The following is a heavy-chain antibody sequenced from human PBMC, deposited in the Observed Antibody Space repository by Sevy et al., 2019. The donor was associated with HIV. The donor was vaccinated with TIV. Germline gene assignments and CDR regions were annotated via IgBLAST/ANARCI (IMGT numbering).Heavy chain of an antibody. Sequence: ASVKVSCKASSYTFSNYGITWVRQAPGQGLEWVGWISGFNGNTKYAQKFQGRVTVTTDTSTTTVYMELRSLRSDDTAVYYCARGYSSTYYGSVDYWDQGTLVTVSS. J-gene: IGHJ4*02. D-gene: IGHD6-13*01. V-gene: IGHV1-18*01. CDR3: ARGYSSTYYGSVDY. CDR1: SYTFSNYG. CDR2: ISGFNGNT.